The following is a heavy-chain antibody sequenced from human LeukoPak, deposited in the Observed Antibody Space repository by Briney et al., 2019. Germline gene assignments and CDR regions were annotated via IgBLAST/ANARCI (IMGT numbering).Heavy chain of an antibody. Sequence: GGSLRLSCAASGFTFSSYSMNWVRQAPGKGLEWVSSIRSSSSYIYYADSVKGRFTISRDNAKNSLYLQMNSLRAEDTAVYYCARTTYCSSTSCYTYFDYWGQGTLVTVSS. V-gene: IGHV3-21*01. CDR3: ARTTYCSSTSCYTYFDY. J-gene: IGHJ4*02. CDR1: GFTFSSYS. D-gene: IGHD2-2*02. CDR2: IRSSSSYI.